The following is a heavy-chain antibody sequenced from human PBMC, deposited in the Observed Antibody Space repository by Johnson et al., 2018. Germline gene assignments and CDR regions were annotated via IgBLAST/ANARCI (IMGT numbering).Heavy chain of an antibody. CDR1: GGSISSSRYF. J-gene: IGHJ4*02. CDR3: ARRADEAVAGKTFDY. Sequence: QVQLQESGPGLVKPSETLSLTCTVSGGSISSSRYFWVWIRQPPGKGLEWIGSIYHGGSANYNPSLKSRVTISVDTSKNQFSLKLTSVTAADTAVYYCARRADEAVAGKTFDYWGQGTLVTVSS. D-gene: IGHD6-13*01. CDR2: IYHGGSA. V-gene: IGHV4-39*01.